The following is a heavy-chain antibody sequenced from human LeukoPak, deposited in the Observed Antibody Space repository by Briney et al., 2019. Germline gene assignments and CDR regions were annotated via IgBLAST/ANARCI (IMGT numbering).Heavy chain of an antibody. V-gene: IGHV1-69*05. D-gene: IGHD6-13*01. Sequence: ASVKVSCKASGGTFSSYAISWVRQAPGQGLEWMGGIIPIFGTANYAQEFQGRVTITTDESTSTAYMELSSLRSEDTAVYYCARSRAVLSVSGIADLHYFDYWGQGTLVTVSS. CDR1: GGTFSSYA. J-gene: IGHJ4*02. CDR3: ARSRAVLSVSGIADLHYFDY. CDR2: IIPIFGTA.